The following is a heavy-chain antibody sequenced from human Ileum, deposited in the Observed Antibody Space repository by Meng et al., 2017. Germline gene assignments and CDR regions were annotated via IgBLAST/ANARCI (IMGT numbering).Heavy chain of an antibody. CDR2: LGAHDGDT. V-gene: IGHV1-18*01. J-gene: IGHJ4*02. D-gene: IGHD3-10*01. CDR1: DYTFTGYG. Sequence: QVQPVQSGPALKKPGASVKVSCKASDYTFTGYGVSWVRQAPGQGLEWMAWLGAHDGDTSHAPKFQGRVTVSADRPTATAYMELRSLRSDDTAVYYCARGTPGRSYSDYWGQGTLVTVSS. CDR3: ARGTPGRSYSDY.